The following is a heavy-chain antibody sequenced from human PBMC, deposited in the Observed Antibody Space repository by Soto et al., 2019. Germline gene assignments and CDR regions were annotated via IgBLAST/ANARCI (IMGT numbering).Heavy chain of an antibody. Sequence: QVQLVQSGAEVKKPGSSVKVSCKASGGTFSSYAISWVRQAPGQGLEWMGGIIPIFGTATYAQKFQARVTITADESTSTAYIELSSLRSEDTAVYYCAGDIVQLLFSATAWFGPLGQGTLVTVSS. J-gene: IGHJ5*02. D-gene: IGHD2-2*01. V-gene: IGHV1-69*12. CDR2: IIPIFGTA. CDR1: GGTFSSYA. CDR3: AGDIVQLLFSATAWFGP.